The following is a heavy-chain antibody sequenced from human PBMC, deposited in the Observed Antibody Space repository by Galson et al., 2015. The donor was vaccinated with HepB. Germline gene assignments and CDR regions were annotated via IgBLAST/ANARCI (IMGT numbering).Heavy chain of an antibody. Sequence: SLRLSCAASGFTFSSYAMSWVRQAPGKGLEWVSGMSGSGGSTYYADSVKGRFTISRDNSKNTLYLQMNSLRAEDTAVYYCAKNFVRLPKSSLGCSWFDPWGQGTLVTVSS. V-gene: IGHV3-23*01. CDR2: MSGSGGST. CDR1: GFTFSSYA. CDR3: AKNFVRLPKSSLGCSWFDP. J-gene: IGHJ5*02. D-gene: IGHD3-10*02.